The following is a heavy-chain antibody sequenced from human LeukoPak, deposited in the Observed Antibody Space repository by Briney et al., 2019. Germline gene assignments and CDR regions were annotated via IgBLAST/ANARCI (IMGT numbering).Heavy chain of an antibody. D-gene: IGHD1-20*01. CDR1: GFTFSSYP. V-gene: IGHV3-23*01. CDR3: VKRGGGNNLFFDY. CDR2: LSGSGSST. Sequence: PGGSLRLSCAASGFTFSSYPMSWVRQAPGKGLECVSTLSGSGSSTYYAESVKGRFTISRDNSKSTLYLQMNSLRVDDTAVYYCVKRGGGNNLFFDYWGQGIVITVSS. J-gene: IGHJ4*02.